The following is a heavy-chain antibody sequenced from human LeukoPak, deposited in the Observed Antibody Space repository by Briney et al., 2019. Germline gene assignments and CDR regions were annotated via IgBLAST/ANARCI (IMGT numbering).Heavy chain of an antibody. D-gene: IGHD3-22*01. CDR3: ARGRMDYYDSSGYKGSSFDY. CDR1: GGSFSGYY. V-gene: IGHV4-34*01. J-gene: IGHJ4*02. CDR2: INHSGST. Sequence: SETLSLTCAVYGGSFSGYYWSWIRQPPGKGLEWIGEINHSGSTNYNPSLKSRVTISVDTSKNQLSLKLSSVTAADTAVYYCARGRMDYYDSSGYKGSSFDYWGQGTLVTVSS.